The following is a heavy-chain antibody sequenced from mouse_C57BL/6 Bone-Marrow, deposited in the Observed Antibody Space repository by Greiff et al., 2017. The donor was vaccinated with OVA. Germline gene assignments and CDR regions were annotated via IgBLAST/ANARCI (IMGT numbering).Heavy chain of an antibody. CDR2: INPNNGGT. J-gene: IGHJ3*01. CDR3: ARSDLDWFAY. CDR1: GYTFTDYY. V-gene: IGHV1-26*01. Sequence: VQLQQSGPELVKPGASVKISCKASGYTFTDYYMNWVKQSHGKSLEWIGDINPNNGGTSYNQKFKGKATLTVDKSSSTAYMELRSLTSEDSAVYYCARSDLDWFAYWGQGTLVTVSA.